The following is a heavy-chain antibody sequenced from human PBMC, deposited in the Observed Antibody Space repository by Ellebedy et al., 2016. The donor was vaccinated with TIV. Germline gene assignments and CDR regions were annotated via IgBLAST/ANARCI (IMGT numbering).Heavy chain of an antibody. CDR1: GYIFTSYW. CDR2: IYPGDLGT. CDR3: SRWTLTVEGRGMDV. Sequence: GESLKISCKGSGYIFTSYWIAWVRQMPGKGLEWMGIIYPGDLGTRYSPSFQGQVTISADKSIRTAYLQWSSLKASDTAMYYCSRWTLTVEGRGMDVWGQGTTVTVSS. V-gene: IGHV5-51*01. D-gene: IGHD3/OR15-3a*01. J-gene: IGHJ6*02.